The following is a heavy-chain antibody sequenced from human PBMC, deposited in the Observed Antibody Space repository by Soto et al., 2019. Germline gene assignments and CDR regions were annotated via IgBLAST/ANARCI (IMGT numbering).Heavy chain of an antibody. CDR1: GGSISSGDYY. Sequence: PSETLSLTCTVSGGSISSGDYYWSWIRQPPGKGLEWIGYIYYSGSTYYNTSLKSRVTISVDTSKNQFSLKLSSVTAADTAVYYCASLPTGPIAAAGTPYYYYGMDVWGQGTTVTVSS. V-gene: IGHV4-30-4*01. CDR3: ASLPTGPIAAAGTPYYYYGMDV. CDR2: IYYSGST. D-gene: IGHD6-13*01. J-gene: IGHJ6*02.